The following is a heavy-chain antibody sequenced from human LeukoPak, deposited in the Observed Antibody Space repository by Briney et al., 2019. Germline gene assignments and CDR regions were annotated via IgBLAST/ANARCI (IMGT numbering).Heavy chain of an antibody. Sequence: GGSLRLSCAASGFTFSSYSMNWVRQAPGKGLEWVSYISSSSSTIYYADSVKGRFTISRDNAKNSLYLQMNSLRAEDTAVYYCARAYYDPTDYYYGMDVWGKGTTVTVSS. CDR3: ARAYYDPTDYYYGMDV. CDR2: ISSSSSTI. D-gene: IGHD3-22*01. CDR1: GFTFSSYS. V-gene: IGHV3-48*04. J-gene: IGHJ6*04.